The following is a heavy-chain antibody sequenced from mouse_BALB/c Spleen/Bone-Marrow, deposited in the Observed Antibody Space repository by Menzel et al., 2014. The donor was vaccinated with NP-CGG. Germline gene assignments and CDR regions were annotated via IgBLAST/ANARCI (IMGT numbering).Heavy chain of an antibody. J-gene: IGHJ3*01. CDR3: ARGYGTYWFTC. Sequence: EVMLVESGPELVKPGASVKISCKASGYTFTEYTMHWVKQRHGKSLEWIGGINPNNGGTNYNQKFKGKATMTVDKSSSTAYMELRSLTSDDSAVYYCARGYGTYWFTCWGQGTLVTVSA. D-gene: IGHD2-1*01. CDR1: GYTFTEYT. V-gene: IGHV1-18*01. CDR2: INPNNGGT.